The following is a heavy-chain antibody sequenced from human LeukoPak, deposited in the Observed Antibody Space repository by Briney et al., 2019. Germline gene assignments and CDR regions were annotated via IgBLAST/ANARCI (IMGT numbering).Heavy chain of an antibody. CDR1: GYTFTSYG. J-gene: IGHJ3*02. Sequence: GASVKVSCKASGYTFTSYGISWVRQAPGQGREGRGWISAYNGNTNYAQKLQGRVTMTTDTSTSTAYMELRSLRSDDTAVYYCARDVGSSWQNDAFDIWGQGTMVTVSS. CDR3: ARDVGSSWQNDAFDI. V-gene: IGHV1-18*01. D-gene: IGHD6-13*01. CDR2: ISAYNGNT.